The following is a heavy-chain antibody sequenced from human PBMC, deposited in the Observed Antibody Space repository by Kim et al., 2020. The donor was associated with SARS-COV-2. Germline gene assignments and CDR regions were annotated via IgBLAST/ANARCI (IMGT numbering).Heavy chain of an antibody. V-gene: IGHV3-9*01. CDR2: ISWNSGSI. J-gene: IGHJ5*02. Sequence: GGSLRLSCAASGFTFGDYAMHWVRQAPGKGLEWVSGISWNSGSIGYADSVKGRFTISRDNAKNSLYLQMNSLRAEDTALYYCAKDIRRRRLAAAAIILISWGQGTLVTVSS. CDR3: AKDIRRRRLAAAAIILIS. D-gene: IGHD6-13*01. CDR1: GFTFGDYA.